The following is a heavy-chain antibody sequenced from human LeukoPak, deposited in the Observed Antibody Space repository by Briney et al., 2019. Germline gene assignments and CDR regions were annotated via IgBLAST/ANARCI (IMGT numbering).Heavy chain of an antibody. CDR1: GFTFTNAW. CDR3: TTVYCSSTSCAMSGNY. CDR2: IKSKTEGETA. V-gene: IGHV3-15*01. D-gene: IGHD2-2*01. Sequence: GGSLRLSCAASGFTFTNAWISWVRQAPGKGLEWGGRIKSKTEGETADYAAPVKGRFTISRDDSKNTLYLHMNSLKTEDTAVYYCTTVYCSSTSCAMSGNYWGQGTLVTVSS. J-gene: IGHJ4*02.